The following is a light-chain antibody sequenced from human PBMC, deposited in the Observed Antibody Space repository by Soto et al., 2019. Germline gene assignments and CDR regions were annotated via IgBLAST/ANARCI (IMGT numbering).Light chain of an antibody. J-gene: IGKJ5*01. CDR1: RGVSRY. Sequence: EVVLTQSPGTLSLSPGEGATLPGRASRGVSRYLAWYQQKPGQAPRLLIHDASNRATGIPARFSGSGSGTDFTLTISSLEPEDFAVYYCQHRSNWPPITFGQGTRLEIK. CDR2: DAS. CDR3: QHRSNWPPIT. V-gene: IGKV3-11*01.